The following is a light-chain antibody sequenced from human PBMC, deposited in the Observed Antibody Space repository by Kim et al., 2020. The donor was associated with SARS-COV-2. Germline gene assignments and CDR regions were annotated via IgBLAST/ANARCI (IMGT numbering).Light chain of an antibody. CDR3: QQHDNWPPFT. V-gene: IGKV3-15*01. CDR2: GAS. CDR1: QSIGNS. Sequence: SPGERATLSCSSSQSIGNSLAWYQQTPGQAPRPLIYGASTRATGVSARFSGSGSGTEFTLTISSLQSEDFAIYYCQQHDNWPPFTFGQGTKLEI. J-gene: IGKJ2*01.